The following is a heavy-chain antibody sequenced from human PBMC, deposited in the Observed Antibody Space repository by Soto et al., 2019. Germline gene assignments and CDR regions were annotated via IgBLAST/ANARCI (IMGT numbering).Heavy chain of an antibody. CDR3: ARGMVRGVVRFYYFDY. D-gene: IGHD3-10*01. J-gene: IGHJ4*02. V-gene: IGHV4-34*01. CDR2: INHSGST. CDR1: GGSFSGYY. Sequence: QVQLQQWGAGLLKPSETLSLTCAVYGGSFSGYYWSWIRQPPGKGLEWIGEINHSGSTNYNPSLKSRVTISVDTSKNQFSLKLSSVTAADTAVYYCARGMVRGVVRFYYFDYWGQGTLVTVSS.